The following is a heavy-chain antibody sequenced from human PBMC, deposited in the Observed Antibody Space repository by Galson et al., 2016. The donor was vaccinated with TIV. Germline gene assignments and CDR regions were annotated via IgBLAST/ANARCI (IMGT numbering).Heavy chain of an antibody. CDR2: IIPIFGTA. J-gene: IGHJ4*02. D-gene: IGHD2-21*02. CDR3: ARDVPCGGDCYFFDF. Sequence: SVKVSCKASGDAFTIYAISWVRQAPGQGLEWMGGIIPIFGTANYAQKFQGRVTITADETTSTAYMELSSLTSEDTAVYYCARDVPCGGDCYFFDFWGQGTRVTVSS. CDR1: GDAFTIYA. V-gene: IGHV1-69*13.